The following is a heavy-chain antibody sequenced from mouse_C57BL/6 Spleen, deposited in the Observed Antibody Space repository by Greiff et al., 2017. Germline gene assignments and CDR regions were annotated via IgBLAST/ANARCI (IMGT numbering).Heavy chain of an antibody. CDR1: GYSFTGYY. J-gene: IGHJ4*01. CDR3: ARPGYGAMDY. Sequence: EVQLQQSGPELVKPGASVKISCKASGYSFTGYYMHWVKQSSEKSLEWLGEINPSTGGTSYNQKFKGKATLTVDKSSSTAYMQLKSLSAEDSAVYYCARPGYGAMDYWGQGTSVTVSS. CDR2: INPSTGGT. D-gene: IGHD2-2*01. V-gene: IGHV1-43*01.